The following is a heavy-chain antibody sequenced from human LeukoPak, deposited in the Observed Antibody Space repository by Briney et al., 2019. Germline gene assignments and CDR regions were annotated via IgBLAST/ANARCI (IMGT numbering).Heavy chain of an antibody. CDR2: IKSKTDGGTT. CDR1: GFTFTNDW. J-gene: IGHJ4*02. Sequence: GGSLRLSCAASGFTFTNDWMNWVRQAPGKGLEWVGRIKSKTDGGTTDYAAPVKGRFTISRDDSKNTLYLQMNSLKTEDTAVYYCTTSLYGNYFDYWGQGTLVTVSS. CDR3: TTSLYGNYFDY. V-gene: IGHV3-15*07. D-gene: IGHD2-2*02.